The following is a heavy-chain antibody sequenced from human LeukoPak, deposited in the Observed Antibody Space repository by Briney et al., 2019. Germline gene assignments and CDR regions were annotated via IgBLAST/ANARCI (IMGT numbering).Heavy chain of an antibody. D-gene: IGHD2-2*01. V-gene: IGHV3-30*18. Sequence: PGGSLRLSCAASGFTFSSYGMHWVRQAPGKGLEWVAVISYDGSNKYYADSVKGRFTISRDNSKNTLYLQMNSLRAEDTAVYYCAKDHLVVVPAAMPKARGLFDYWGQGTLVTVSS. CDR1: GFTFSSYG. CDR3: AKDHLVVVPAAMPKARGLFDY. J-gene: IGHJ4*02. CDR2: ISYDGSNK.